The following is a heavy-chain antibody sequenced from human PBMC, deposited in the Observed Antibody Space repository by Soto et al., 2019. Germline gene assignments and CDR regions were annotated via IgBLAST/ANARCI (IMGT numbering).Heavy chain of an antibody. CDR3: ASSSSSWYGRDYYYYGMDV. Sequence: PSETLSLTCTVSGGSISSGDYYWSWIRQPPGKGLEWIGYIYYSGSTYYNPSLKSRVTISVDTSKNQFSPKLSSVTAADTAVYYCASSSSSWYGRDYYYYGMDVWGQGTTVTVSS. CDR2: IYYSGST. D-gene: IGHD6-13*01. CDR1: GGSISSGDYY. V-gene: IGHV4-30-4*01. J-gene: IGHJ6*02.